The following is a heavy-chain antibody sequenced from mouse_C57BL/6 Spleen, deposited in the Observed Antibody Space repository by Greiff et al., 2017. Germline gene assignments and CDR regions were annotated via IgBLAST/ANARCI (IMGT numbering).Heavy chain of an antibody. CDR2: IDPSDSYT. CDR3: ARGDFYGNYGGSYYFDY. Sequence: VQLQQPGAELVKPGASVKLSCKASGYTFTSYWMQWVKQRPGQGLEWIGEIDPSDSYTNYNQKFKGKAKLTVDTSSSPAYMQLSSLTSEDSAVYYCARGDFYGNYGGSYYFDYWGQGTTLTVSS. CDR1: GYTFTSYW. V-gene: IGHV1-50*01. J-gene: IGHJ2*01. D-gene: IGHD2-1*01.